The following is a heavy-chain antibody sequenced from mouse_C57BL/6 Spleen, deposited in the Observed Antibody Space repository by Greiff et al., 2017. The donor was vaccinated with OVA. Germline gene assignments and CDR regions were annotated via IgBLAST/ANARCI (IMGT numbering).Heavy chain of an antibody. CDR2: IYPGDGDT. J-gene: IGHJ4*01. Sequence: VQLQQSGAELVKPGASVKISCKASGYAFSSYWMNWVKQRPGKGLEWIGQIYPGDGDTNYNGKFKGKATLTADKSSSPAYMQLSSLTSEDSAVYFCAREGYSNYEGDYYAMDYWGQGTSVTVSA. CDR1: GYAFSSYW. V-gene: IGHV1-80*01. D-gene: IGHD2-5*01. CDR3: AREGYSNYEGDYYAMDY.